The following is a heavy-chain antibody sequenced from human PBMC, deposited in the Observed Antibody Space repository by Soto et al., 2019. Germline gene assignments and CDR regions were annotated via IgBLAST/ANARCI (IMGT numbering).Heavy chain of an antibody. CDR2: IYYSGST. Sequence: SETLSLPCTVSGSSLSSYYWSWIRQPPGKGLEWIGYIYYSGSTNYNPSLKSRVTISVDTSKIQFSLWLSSVTAGDTAVYYCARSTPGEWLRFDHFDYWGQGTLVTAPQ. CDR3: ARSTPGEWLRFDHFDY. CDR1: GSSLSSYY. D-gene: IGHD5-12*01. J-gene: IGHJ4*02. V-gene: IGHV4-59*08.